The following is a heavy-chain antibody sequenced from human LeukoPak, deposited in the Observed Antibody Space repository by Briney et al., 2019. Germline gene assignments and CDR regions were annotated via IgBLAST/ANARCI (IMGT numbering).Heavy chain of an antibody. CDR2: IIPILGMA. D-gene: IGHD2-2*01. CDR1: GGTFSSYT. CDR3: ARAVGLGYCSSTSCYSLDY. J-gene: IGHJ4*02. V-gene: IGHV1-69*02. Sequence: SVKVSCKASGGTFSSYTITWVRQAPGQGLEWMGRIIPILGMANYAQKFQGRITITADQSTSTTYMELSSPRSEDTAVYYCARAVGLGYCSSTSCYSLDYWGQGTLVTVSS.